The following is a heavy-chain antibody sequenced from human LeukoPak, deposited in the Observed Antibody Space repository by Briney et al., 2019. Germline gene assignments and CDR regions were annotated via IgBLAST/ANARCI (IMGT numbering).Heavy chain of an antibody. V-gene: IGHV1-69*01. CDR1: GGTFSSYA. J-gene: IGHJ4*02. D-gene: IGHD6-19*01. CDR3: ATPQQWLAYYFDY. Sequence: GSSVTVSCKASGGTFSSYAISWVRQAPGQGLEWMGGIIPIFGTANYAQKFQGRVTITADESTSTAYMELSSLRSEDTAVYYCATPQQWLAYYFDYWGQGTLVTVSS. CDR2: IIPIFGTA.